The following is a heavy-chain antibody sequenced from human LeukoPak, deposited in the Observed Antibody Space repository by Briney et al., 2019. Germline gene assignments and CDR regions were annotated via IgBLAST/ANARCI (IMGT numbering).Heavy chain of an antibody. J-gene: IGHJ4*02. CDR1: GFTFSSYW. CDR3: ARREYGAAGNFDY. V-gene: IGHV3-7*01. Sequence: GGSLRLSCAASGFTFSSYWMTWVRQAPGKGLEWVANINQDGSEKNYVDSVKGRFTISRDNAKNSLYLQMNSLRAEDTAVYYCARREYGAAGNFDYWGQGTLVTVSS. D-gene: IGHD6-13*01. CDR2: INQDGSEK.